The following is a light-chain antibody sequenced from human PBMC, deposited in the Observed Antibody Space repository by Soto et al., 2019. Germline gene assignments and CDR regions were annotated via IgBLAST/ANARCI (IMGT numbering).Light chain of an antibody. CDR1: QSVVSDY. V-gene: IGKV3-20*01. J-gene: IGKJ2*01. CDR2: GAP. Sequence: EIVLTQSPDTLSLSPGEGVTLSCRASQSVVSDYVAWYQQKPGQAPRLLIYGAPIGATGLPARFSGSGSGTDFTLTISRLEPEDFAVYYCQQYGGAPYTFGPGT. CDR3: QQYGGAPYT.